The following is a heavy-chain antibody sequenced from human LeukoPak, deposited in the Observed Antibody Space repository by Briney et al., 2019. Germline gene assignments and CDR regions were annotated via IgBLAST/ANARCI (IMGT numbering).Heavy chain of an antibody. J-gene: IGHJ3*02. CDR3: ARDRSSSWPDAFDI. V-gene: IGHV4-30-2*01. CDR2: IYHNGDA. Sequence: SETLSLTCTVSGGSISSGGYYWSWIRQPPGKGLEWIGYIYHNGDAYYNPSLKSRATISVDTSKNQFSLKLSSVTAADTAVYYCARDRSSSWPDAFDIWGQGTMVTVSS. CDR1: GGSISSGGYY. D-gene: IGHD6-13*01.